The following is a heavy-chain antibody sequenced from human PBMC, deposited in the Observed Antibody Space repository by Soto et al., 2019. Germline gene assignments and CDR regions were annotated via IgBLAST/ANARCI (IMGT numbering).Heavy chain of an antibody. CDR2: IYPGDSDT. J-gene: IGHJ5*02. Sequence: PGESLKISCKGSGYSFTSYWIGWVRQMPGKGLEWMGIIYPGDSDTRYSPSFQGQVTISSDKSISTAYLPWSSLKASDTAMYYCARGYCSGGSCYSVGWFAPWGQGTLVTVSS. D-gene: IGHD2-15*01. V-gene: IGHV5-51*01. CDR3: ARGYCSGGSCYSVGWFAP. CDR1: GYSFTSYW.